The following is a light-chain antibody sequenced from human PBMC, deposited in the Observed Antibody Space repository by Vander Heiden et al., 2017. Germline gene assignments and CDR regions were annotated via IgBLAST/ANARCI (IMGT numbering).Light chain of an antibody. CDR2: QDS. CDR3: QAWDSSHVV. V-gene: IGLV3-1*01. Sequence: SYELTPPPSVSASPGQTASITCSGDKLGDKYACWYQQKPGQSPVLVIYQDSKRPSGIPERFSGSNSGNTATLTISGTQAMDEADYYCQAWDSSHVVFGGGTKLTVL. J-gene: IGLJ2*01. CDR1: KLGDKY.